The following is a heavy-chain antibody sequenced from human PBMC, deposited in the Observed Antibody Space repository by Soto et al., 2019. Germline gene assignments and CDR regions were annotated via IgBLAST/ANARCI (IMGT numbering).Heavy chain of an antibody. CDR2: VYYSGTT. CDR1: GGSVSNKTYY. CDR3: ASGTYFYDTSGYYSYYFDY. Sequence: SETLSLTCSVSGGSVSNKTYYWSWIRQPPGKRLEWIGYVYYSGTTNYNPSLKSRGSISIDTTKNQFSLKLSSVTAADTAVYYCASGTYFYDTSGYYSYYFDYWGQGTLVT. D-gene: IGHD3-22*01. J-gene: IGHJ4*02. V-gene: IGHV4-61*01.